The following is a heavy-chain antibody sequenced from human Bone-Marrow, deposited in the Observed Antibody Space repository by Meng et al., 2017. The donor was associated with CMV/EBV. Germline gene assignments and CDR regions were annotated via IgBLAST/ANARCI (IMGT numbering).Heavy chain of an antibody. CDR1: GGSISSSSYY. J-gene: IGHJ6*02. CDR3: ARVYSSSTYYYYYGMDV. V-gene: IGHV4-39*07. D-gene: IGHD6-6*01. Sequence: GSLRLSCTVSGGSISSSSYYWGWIRQPPGKGLEWIGSIYYSGSTYYNPSLKSRVTISVDPCKNQFSLKLSSVTAADTAVYYCARVYSSSTYYYYYGMDVWGQGTTVTVSS. CDR2: IYYSGST.